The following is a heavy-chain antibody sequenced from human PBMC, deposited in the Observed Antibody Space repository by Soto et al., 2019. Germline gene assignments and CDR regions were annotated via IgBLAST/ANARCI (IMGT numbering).Heavy chain of an antibody. D-gene: IGHD3-3*01. V-gene: IGHV4-34*01. CDR3: ARGVYFGVGRWFDP. J-gene: IGHJ5*02. CDR1: GGHFSGYS. Sequence: PSETLSLTCAVYGGHFSGYSWSWIGQPPGKGLEWIGEINHSGSTNYNPSLKSRVTISVDTSKNQFSLKLRSVTAADTAVYYCARGVYFGVGRWFDPWAQGTMVTVSS. CDR2: INHSGST.